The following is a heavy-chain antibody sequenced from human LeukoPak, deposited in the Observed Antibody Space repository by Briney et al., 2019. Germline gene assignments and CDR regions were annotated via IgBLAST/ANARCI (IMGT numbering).Heavy chain of an antibody. D-gene: IGHD3-22*01. CDR2: IYHSGST. Sequence: SETLSLTCTVSGYSISSGYYWGWIRQPPGKGLEWIGSIYHSGSTYYNPSLKSRVTISVDTSKNQFSLKLGSVTAADTAVYYCARNYYDSSGYSYDAFDIWGQGTMVTVSS. CDR3: ARNYYDSSGYSYDAFDI. J-gene: IGHJ3*02. CDR1: GYSISSGYY. V-gene: IGHV4-38-2*02.